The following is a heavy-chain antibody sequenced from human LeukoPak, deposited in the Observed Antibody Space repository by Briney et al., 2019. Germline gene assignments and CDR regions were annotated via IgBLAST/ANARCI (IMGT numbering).Heavy chain of an antibody. CDR3: SRDTRAADAEYFQH. CDR1: GYTFTSYY. D-gene: IGHD2-15*01. J-gene: IGHJ1*01. Sequence: ASVKVSCKASGYTFTSYYMHWVRQAPGQGLEWMGMINPSSGNARYAQKFQGRVTMARDTSTSTMYMELSSLRSEDTAVYYCSRDTRAADAEYFQHWGQGTLVIVSS. CDR2: INPSSGNA. V-gene: IGHV1-46*01.